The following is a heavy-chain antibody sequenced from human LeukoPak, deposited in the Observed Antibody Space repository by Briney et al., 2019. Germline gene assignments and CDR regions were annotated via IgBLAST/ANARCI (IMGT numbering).Heavy chain of an antibody. V-gene: IGHV3-9*01. CDR1: GVTFAGYA. CDR3: ARAGLSTSCQIDY. Sequence: SLRLSCAASGVTFAGYAMRWVRQAPGQGLEWVAGISSNIGSTSYAQSVKGRFTIATDKATNSTYLQLNSLRAEATAVYYCARAGLSTSCQIDYWGKGTPVTVSS. J-gene: IGHJ4*02. CDR2: ISSNIGST. D-gene: IGHD2-2*01.